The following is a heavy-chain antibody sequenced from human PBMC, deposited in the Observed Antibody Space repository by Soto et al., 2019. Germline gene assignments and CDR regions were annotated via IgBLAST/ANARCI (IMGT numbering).Heavy chain of an antibody. CDR3: AREGSGYNF. Sequence: ASVKVSCXASGGSFSNFGISWVRQAPGQGLEWMGGIVPVLGRPNYAQRFRGRLTITADESTSTGYMELISLRSDDTAVYYCAREGSGYNFWGQGTQVTVSS. J-gene: IGHJ4*02. V-gene: IGHV1-69*10. D-gene: IGHD5-12*01. CDR1: GGSFSNFG. CDR2: IVPVLGRP.